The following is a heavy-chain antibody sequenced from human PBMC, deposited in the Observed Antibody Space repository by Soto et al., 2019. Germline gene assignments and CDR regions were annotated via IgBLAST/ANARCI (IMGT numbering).Heavy chain of an antibody. V-gene: IGHV4-34*01. J-gene: IGHJ4*02. CDR3: ARGGVYDILSY. Sequence: SETLSLTCAVYGGSFSGYYWSWIRQPPGKGLEWIGEINHSGSTNYNPSLKSRVTISVDTSKNQFSLKLSSVTAADTAVYYCARGGVYDILSYWGQGNLGTVSS. CDR2: INHSGST. CDR1: GGSFSGYY. D-gene: IGHD3-9*01.